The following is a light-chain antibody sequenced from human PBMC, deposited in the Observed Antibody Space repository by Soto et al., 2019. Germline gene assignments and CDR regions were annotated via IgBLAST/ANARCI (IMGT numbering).Light chain of an antibody. Sequence: EIVLTQSPATLSLSPGERATLSCRASQSVSSYLAWYQQKPGQAPKPLIHDTSKRADRIPARFSDGRSGTDPTLTISSQEPQDFAIYYCQQRRNWPLSFGQGTKLEIK. CDR1: QSVSSY. J-gene: IGKJ2*01. V-gene: IGKV3-11*01. CDR3: QQRRNWPLS. CDR2: DTS.